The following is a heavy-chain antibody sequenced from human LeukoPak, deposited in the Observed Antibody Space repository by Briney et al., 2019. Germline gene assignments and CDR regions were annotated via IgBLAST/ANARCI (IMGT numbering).Heavy chain of an antibody. D-gene: IGHD3-10*01. Sequence: PSETLSLTCTVSGDSVTSGSFYWAWLRQAPGKALEWIATVYYTGSTYYNPSLKSRVTISIDTSKNQLSLKLKSVVAPDTAIYYCARHSGSGSLSRPFDPWGQGSLVTVSS. CDR3: ARHSGSGSLSRPFDP. CDR1: GDSVTSGSFY. J-gene: IGHJ5*02. CDR2: VYYTGST. V-gene: IGHV4-39*01.